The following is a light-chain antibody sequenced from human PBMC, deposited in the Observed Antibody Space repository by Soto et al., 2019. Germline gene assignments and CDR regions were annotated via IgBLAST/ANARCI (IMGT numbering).Light chain of an antibody. J-gene: IGKJ4*01. CDR3: QQFSSYPLT. CDR2: DAS. V-gene: IGKV3-20*01. CDR1: QTVRNNY. Sequence: EFVLTQSPGTLSLSPGERATLSSRGSQTVRNNYLAWCQQKPGQAPRLLIYDASSRATGIPDRFSGGGSGTDFTLTISRLEPEDFAVYYCQQFSSYPLTFGGGTKVDIK.